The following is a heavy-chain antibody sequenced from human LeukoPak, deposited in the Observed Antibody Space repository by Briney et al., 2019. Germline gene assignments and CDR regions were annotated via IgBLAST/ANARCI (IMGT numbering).Heavy chain of an antibody. V-gene: IGHV4-4*07. D-gene: IGHD3-22*01. J-gene: IGHJ6*02. CDR3: ARATDSSGYWGNYYYYYGMDV. CDR2: IYTSGST. Sequence: SETLSLTCTVSGGSISSYYWSWIRQPAGKGLEWIGRIYTSGSTNYNASLKSRVSMSVDTSKNQFSLKLSSVTAADTAVYYCARATDSSGYWGNYYYYYGMDVWGQGTTVTVSS. CDR1: GGSISSYY.